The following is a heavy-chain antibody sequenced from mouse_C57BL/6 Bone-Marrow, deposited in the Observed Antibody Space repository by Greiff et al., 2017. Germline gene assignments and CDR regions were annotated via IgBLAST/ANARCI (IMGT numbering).Heavy chain of an antibody. V-gene: IGHV8-8*01. CDR3: ARIGPITTVVDYAMDY. Sequence: QVTLKVSGPGILQPSQTLSLTCSFSGFSLSTFGMGVGWIRQPSGKGLEWLAHIWWDDDKYYNPALKSRLTISKDTSKNQVFLKMANVDTADTATYYWARIGPITTVVDYAMDYWGQGNSVTVSA. CDR2: IWWDDDK. J-gene: IGHJ4*01. CDR1: GFSLSTFGMG. D-gene: IGHD1-1*01.